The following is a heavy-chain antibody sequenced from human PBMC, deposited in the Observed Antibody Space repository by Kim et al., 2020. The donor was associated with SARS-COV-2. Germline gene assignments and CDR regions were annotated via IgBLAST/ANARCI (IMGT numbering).Heavy chain of an antibody. D-gene: IGHD2-21*01. CDR3: AKDSGDNEPLFDC. J-gene: IGHJ4*02. V-gene: IGHV3-23*01. Sequence: YAASVTGRSTISRNKTKNTLYLQVNGLRAEDTAVYYCAKDSGDNEPLFDCWGQGTLVTVSS.